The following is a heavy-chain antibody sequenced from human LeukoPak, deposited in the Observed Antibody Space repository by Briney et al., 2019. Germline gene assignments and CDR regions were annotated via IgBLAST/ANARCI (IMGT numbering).Heavy chain of an antibody. J-gene: IGHJ4*02. CDR3: ARDVDYGDHPFDY. V-gene: IGHV4-59*01. CDR2: IYYSGST. D-gene: IGHD4-17*01. CDR1: GGSISSYY. Sequence: PSETLSLTCTVSGGSISSYYWSWIRQPPGKGLEWIGYIYYSGSTNYNPSLKSRVTISVDTSKNQFSLKLSSVTAADTAVYYCARDVDYGDHPFDYWGQGTLVTVSS.